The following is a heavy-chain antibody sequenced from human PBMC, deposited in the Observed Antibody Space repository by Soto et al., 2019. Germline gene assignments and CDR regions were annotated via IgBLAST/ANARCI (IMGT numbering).Heavy chain of an antibody. V-gene: IGHV1-2*02. J-gene: IGHJ4*02. D-gene: IGHD3-3*01. CDR3: ARVPIFGVEKAIDY. CDR1: GYTFTGYY. CDR2: INPNSGGT. Sequence: ASVKVSCKASGYTFTGYYMHWVRQAPGQGLEWMGWINPNSGGTNYAQKFQGRVTMTRDTSISTAYMELSRLRSEDTAVYYCARVPIFGVEKAIDYWGQGTLVTVSS.